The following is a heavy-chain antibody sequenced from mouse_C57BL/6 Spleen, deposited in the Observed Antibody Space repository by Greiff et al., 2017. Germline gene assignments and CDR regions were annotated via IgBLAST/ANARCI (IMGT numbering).Heavy chain of an antibody. CDR1: GYTFTSYW. CDR3: ARSGVLYAMDY. CDR2: IDPSDSYT. V-gene: IGHV1-69*01. D-gene: IGHD3-2*02. J-gene: IGHJ4*01. Sequence: QVQLQQSGAELVMPGASVKLSCKASGYTFTSYWMHWVKQRPGQGLEWIGEIDPSDSYTNYNQKFKGKSTLTVDKSSSTAYMQLSSLTSEDSAVYYCARSGVLYAMDYWGQGTSVTVSS.